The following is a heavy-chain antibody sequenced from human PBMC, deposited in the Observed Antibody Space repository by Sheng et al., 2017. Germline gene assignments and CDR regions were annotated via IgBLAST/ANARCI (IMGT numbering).Heavy chain of an antibody. CDR2: ISHDGNNK. V-gene: IGHV3-30*04. Sequence: QVQLVESGGGVVQPGRSLRVSCAASGFTFSSYALYWVRQAPGKGLDWVALISHDGNNKWYAESVKGRFTISRDNSKNTLYLQMNSLSSEDTAVYFCAKESGAARPTYGMDV. D-gene: IGHD1-26*01. J-gene: IGHJ6*01. CDR1: GFTFSSYA. CDR3: AKESGAARPTYGMDV.